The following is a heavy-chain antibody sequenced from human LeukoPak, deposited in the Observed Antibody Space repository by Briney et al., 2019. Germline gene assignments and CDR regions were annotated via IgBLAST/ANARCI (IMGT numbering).Heavy chain of an antibody. V-gene: IGHV3-33*06. D-gene: IGHD6-19*01. CDR1: GFTFSSCG. CDR3: AKANPVAGTFDY. Sequence: GGSLRLSCAASGFTFSSCGMHWVRQAPGKGLEWVAVIWYDGSNKYYADSVKGRFTISRDNSKNTLYLQMNSLRAGDTAVYYCAKANPVAGTFDYWGQGTLVTVSS. CDR2: IWYDGSNK. J-gene: IGHJ4*02.